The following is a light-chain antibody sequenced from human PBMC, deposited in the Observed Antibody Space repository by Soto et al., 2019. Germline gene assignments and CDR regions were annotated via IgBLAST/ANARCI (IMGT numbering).Light chain of an antibody. CDR2: GNS. CDR3: QSYDSSLSGSYV. CDR1: SSNIGAGYD. V-gene: IGLV1-40*01. J-gene: IGLJ1*01. Sequence: QSVLTQPRSVSGAPGQRGTISGTGSSSNIGAGYDVHWYQQLPGTAPKVLIYGNSNRPSGVPDRFSGSKSGTSASLAITGLQAEDEADYYCQSYDSSLSGSYVFGTGTKLTVL.